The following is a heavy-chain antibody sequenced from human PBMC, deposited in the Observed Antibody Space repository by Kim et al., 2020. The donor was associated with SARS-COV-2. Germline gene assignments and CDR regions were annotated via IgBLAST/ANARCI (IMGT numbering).Heavy chain of an antibody. J-gene: IGHJ3*01. Sequence: GGSLRLSCAASGFTFSSYTMSWVRQAPGKGLEWVSGIYSGGTTTYYADSVKGRFTISKDNSKNTLYLQMNTLRAEDAAVYYCAKTRSHLVNPGGAFDLWGQGTLVSVSS. CDR3: AKTRSHLVNPGGAFDL. D-gene: IGHD3-16*01. CDR2: IYSGGTTT. V-gene: IGHV3-23*03. CDR1: GFTFSSYT.